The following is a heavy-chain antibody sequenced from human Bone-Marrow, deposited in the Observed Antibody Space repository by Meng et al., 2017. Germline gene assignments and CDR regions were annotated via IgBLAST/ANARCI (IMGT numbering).Heavy chain of an antibody. D-gene: IGHD3-10*01. J-gene: IGHJ5*02. CDR1: GFTFSSYW. CDR3: ARSQNRLPHYGSGEKNWFDP. CDR2: IKQDGSEK. Sequence: GESLKISCAASGFTFSSYWMSWVRQAPGKGLEWVANIKQDGSEKYYVDSVKGRFTISRDNAKNSLYLQMNSLRAEDTAVYYCARSQNRLPHYGSGEKNWFDPWGQGTLVTVSS. V-gene: IGHV3-7*01.